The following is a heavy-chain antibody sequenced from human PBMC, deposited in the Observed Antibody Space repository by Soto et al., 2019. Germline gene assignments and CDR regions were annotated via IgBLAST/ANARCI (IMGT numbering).Heavy chain of an antibody. J-gene: IGHJ4*02. V-gene: IGHV1-2*02. D-gene: IGHD6-19*01. CDR3: ATSSDWSPLLDY. Sequence: QVQLVQSGAEVAKPGASVKVSCKASQYTFTNFYLHWVRQAPVQRPEWMGWINNGGGTIYAQKFQGRLSMTRDTAITTAYIELSRLSSDATAFYYCATSSDWSPLLDYWGQGTLVTVSS. CDR2: INNGGGT. CDR1: QYTFTNFY.